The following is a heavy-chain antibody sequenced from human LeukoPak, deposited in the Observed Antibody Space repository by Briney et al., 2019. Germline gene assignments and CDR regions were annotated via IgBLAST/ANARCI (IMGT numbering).Heavy chain of an antibody. CDR1: GYTFTDYF. Sequence: GASVKVSCKASGYTFTDYFMHWVRQAPGQGLEWMGWINPNTGGTNYAQKFQGRVTMTRDTSISTAYMELSRLRSDDTAVYYCARNLPRDGYNFGYWGQGTLVTVSS. CDR2: INPNTGGT. CDR3: ARNLPRDGYNFGY. D-gene: IGHD5-24*01. J-gene: IGHJ4*02. V-gene: IGHV1-2*02.